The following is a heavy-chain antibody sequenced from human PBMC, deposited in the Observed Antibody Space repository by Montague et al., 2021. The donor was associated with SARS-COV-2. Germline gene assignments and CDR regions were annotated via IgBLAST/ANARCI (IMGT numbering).Heavy chain of an antibody. CDR2: ISYEGSKK. V-gene: IGHV3-30*18. CDR3: VKASQFLWLGQFARGAFDL. D-gene: IGHD3-10*01. CDR1: GFSFNNFG. Sequence: SLRLSCAASGFSFNNFGIHWVRQAPDKGLEWVAVISYEGSKKSFADSVKGRFVISRDSSQNTVYLQTNSLRVEDTAMYYCVKASQFLWLGQFARGAFDLWGQGTLVSVSS. J-gene: IGHJ3*01.